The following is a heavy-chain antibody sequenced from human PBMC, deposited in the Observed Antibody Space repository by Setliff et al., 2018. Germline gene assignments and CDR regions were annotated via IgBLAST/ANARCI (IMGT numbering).Heavy chain of an antibody. V-gene: IGHV3-74*01. D-gene: IGHD6-19*01. CDR3: AKELAVAGSCIDY. J-gene: IGHJ4*02. CDR2: ITNDGSST. CDR1: GFTFSNCW. Sequence: GGSLRLSCAASGFTFSNCWMQWVRQAPGKGPVWVSRITNDGSSTIYADSVKGRFTISRDISKNTLYLQMNNLRAEDTAVYYCAKELAVAGSCIDYWGQGTLVTVSS.